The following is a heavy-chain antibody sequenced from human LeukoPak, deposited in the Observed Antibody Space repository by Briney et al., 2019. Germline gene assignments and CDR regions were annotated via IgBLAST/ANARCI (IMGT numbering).Heavy chain of an antibody. J-gene: IGHJ4*01. D-gene: IGHD3-10*01. V-gene: IGHV4-39*01. Sequence: PSETLSLTCTVSGGSISRSDYYWGWIRQPPGKGLEWIGSVYYSGRTYYNPSLKSQVNISVDTSKNQFSLKVSSVTAADTAVYFCARAIGFDDSGRYYPDYWGQGTLVSVSS. CDR1: GGSISRSDYY. CDR3: ARAIGFDDSGRYYPDY. CDR2: VYYSGRT.